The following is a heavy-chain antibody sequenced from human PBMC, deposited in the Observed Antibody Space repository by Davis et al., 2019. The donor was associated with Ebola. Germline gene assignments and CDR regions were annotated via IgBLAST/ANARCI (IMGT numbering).Heavy chain of an antibody. CDR1: GFTFSSHV. D-gene: IGHD6-19*01. J-gene: IGHJ4*02. V-gene: IGHV3-23*01. CDR3: AKDQKWLAFYFDS. CDR2: ISNNGETT. Sequence: GESLKISCTASGFTFSSHVMSWVRQVPGKGLEWVSGISNNGETTYDTDSLKGRFTISRDNSKNTLYLQMNNVRAEDTAIYYCAKDQKWLAFYFDSWGPGTLVTVAS.